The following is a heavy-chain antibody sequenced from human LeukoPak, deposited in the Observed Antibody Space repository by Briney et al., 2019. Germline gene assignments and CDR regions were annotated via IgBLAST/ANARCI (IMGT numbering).Heavy chain of an antibody. D-gene: IGHD3-10*01. CDR3: ARHSPGSYSTTNFDY. Sequence: PSETLSLTCTVSGGSISSYYWSWIRQPPGKGLEWIGYIYYSGSTNYNPSLKSRVTISVDTSKNQFSLKLSSVTAADTAVYYCARHSPGSYSTTNFDYWGQGTLVTVPS. CDR2: IYYSGST. J-gene: IGHJ4*02. V-gene: IGHV4-59*08. CDR1: GGSISSYY.